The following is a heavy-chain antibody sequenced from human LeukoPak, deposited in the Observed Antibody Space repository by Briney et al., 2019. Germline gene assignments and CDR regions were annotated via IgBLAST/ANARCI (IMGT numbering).Heavy chain of an antibody. CDR2: INWNGGST. Sequence: GGSLRLSCAASGFTFDDYGMSWVRQAPGKGLEWVSGINWNGGSTGYADSMKGRFTISRDNAKNSLYLQMNSLRAEDTALYYCARHPESYYYYYYMDVWGKGTTVTVSS. CDR3: ARHPESYYYYYYMDV. J-gene: IGHJ6*03. CDR1: GFTFDDYG. D-gene: IGHD1-14*01. V-gene: IGHV3-20*04.